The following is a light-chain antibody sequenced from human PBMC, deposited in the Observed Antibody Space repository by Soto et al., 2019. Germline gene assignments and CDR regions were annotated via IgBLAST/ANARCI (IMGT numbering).Light chain of an antibody. CDR3: SSFTSDRIYV. J-gene: IGLJ1*01. CDR1: HNDIGTYDY. Sequence: QSVLPQPTSVSGSPGQSITISCTGNHNDIGTYDYVSWYQQHPGRAPRLLIYGVTTRPSGISDRFSASKSSLTASLTISGLQPEDEADYYCSSFTSDRIYVFGPGTKVTVL. V-gene: IGLV2-14*03. CDR2: GVT.